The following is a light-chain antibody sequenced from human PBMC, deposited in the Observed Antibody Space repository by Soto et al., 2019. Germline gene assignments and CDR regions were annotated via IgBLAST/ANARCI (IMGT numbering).Light chain of an antibody. CDR1: QSVSSD. CDR2: GAS. V-gene: IGKV3-15*01. Sequence: VVTQSPATLSVFPGETATLSCRASQSVSSDLAWYQQRPGQAPRLLIYGASTRATGIPARFRGSGSGTEFRLTISNLQSEDFATYYCQQYNTWHPKMAFGRGTKVEIK. J-gene: IGKJ1*01. CDR3: QQYNTWHPKMA.